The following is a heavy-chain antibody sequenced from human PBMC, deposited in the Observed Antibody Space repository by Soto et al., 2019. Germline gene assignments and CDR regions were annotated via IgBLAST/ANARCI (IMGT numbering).Heavy chain of an antibody. Sequence: SETLSLTCTVSGGSISSSSYYWGWIRQPPGKGLEWIGSIYYSGSTYYNPSLKSRVTISVDTSKNQFSLKLSSVTAADTAVYYCARHSFFIRHSGSHRGWFDPWGQGTLVTVSS. J-gene: IGHJ5*02. CDR3: ARHSFFIRHSGSHRGWFDP. CDR2: IYYSGST. V-gene: IGHV4-39*01. CDR1: GGSISSSSYY. D-gene: IGHD1-26*01.